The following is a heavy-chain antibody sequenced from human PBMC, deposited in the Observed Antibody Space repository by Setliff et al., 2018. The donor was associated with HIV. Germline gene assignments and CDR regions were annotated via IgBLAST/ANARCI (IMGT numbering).Heavy chain of an antibody. CDR3: AREDRHDKAYYNFWSGYSPFDY. Sequence: SETLSLTCTVSGGSISNYYWSWIRQSPEKGLEWIGEIYYSGYATYNPSLKSRVTISLAASKNQFSLKLSSVTAADTAVYYCAREDRHDKAYYNFWSGYSPFDYWGQGTLVTVSS. D-gene: IGHD3-3*01. CDR1: GGSISNYY. CDR2: IYYSGYA. V-gene: IGHV4-59*12. J-gene: IGHJ4*02.